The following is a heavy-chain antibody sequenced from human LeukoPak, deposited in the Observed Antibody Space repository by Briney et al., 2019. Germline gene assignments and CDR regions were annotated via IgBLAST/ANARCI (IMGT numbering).Heavy chain of an antibody. CDR2: INHNGNVN. V-gene: IGHV3-7*03. J-gene: IGHJ6*02. CDR3: ARGGGLDV. CDR1: GFTFSSYW. Sequence: GGSLRLSCAASGFTFSSYWMNWARQAPGKGLEWMASINHNGNVNYYVDSVKGRFTISRDDAKNSLYLQMSNLRAEDTAVYFCARGGGLDVWGQGATVTVSS. D-gene: IGHD3-16*01.